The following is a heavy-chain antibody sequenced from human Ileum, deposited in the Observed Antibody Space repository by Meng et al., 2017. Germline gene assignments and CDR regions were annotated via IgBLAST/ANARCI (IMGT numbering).Heavy chain of an antibody. Sequence: QVQLQESGPGLVKPSQTLSLTRTVSGGSISSGGYYWSWIRQHPGKGLEWIGYIYASGSTYYNPSLKSRIAISGDTSKNQFSLNLSSVTAADTAVYYCARGGTAYFDYWGQGTLVTVSS. D-gene: IGHD1-1*01. CDR3: ARGGTAYFDY. CDR2: IYASGST. J-gene: IGHJ4*02. V-gene: IGHV4-31*03. CDR1: GGSISSGGYY.